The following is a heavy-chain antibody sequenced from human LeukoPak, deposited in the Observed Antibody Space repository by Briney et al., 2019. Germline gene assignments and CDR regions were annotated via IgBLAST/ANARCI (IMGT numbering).Heavy chain of an antibody. CDR3: ARERNYYDSSGYESY. CDR1: GFTFDDYG. CDR2: INWNGGST. D-gene: IGHD3-22*01. Sequence: GGSLRLSCAASGFTFDDYGMSWVRQAPGKGLEWVSGINWNGGSTGYADSVKGRFTISRDNAKNSLYLQMNSLRAEDTAVYYCARERNYYDSSGYESYWGQGTLVTVSS. V-gene: IGHV3-20*04. J-gene: IGHJ4*02.